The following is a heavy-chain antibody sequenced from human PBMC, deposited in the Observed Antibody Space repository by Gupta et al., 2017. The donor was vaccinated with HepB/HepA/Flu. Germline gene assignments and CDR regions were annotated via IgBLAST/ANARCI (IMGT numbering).Heavy chain of an antibody. Sequence: QLQLQESGPGLVSPSQTLSLTCTVSGGSIRSSSYYWGWIRQPPGKGLEWIGSIYYRWSTYYNPSLKSRVTIAVDTSKNQFSRKLSAVTAADTAVYYCARRGRYDLWSSYYYTFFDYWGQGTLVTVSS. CDR2: IYYRWST. CDR3: ARRGRYDLWSSYYYTFFDY. J-gene: IGHJ4*02. V-gene: IGHV4-39*01. D-gene: IGHD3-3*01. CDR1: GGSIRSSSYY.